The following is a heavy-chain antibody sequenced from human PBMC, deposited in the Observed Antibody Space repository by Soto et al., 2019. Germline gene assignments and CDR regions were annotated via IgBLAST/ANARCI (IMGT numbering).Heavy chain of an antibody. D-gene: IGHD5-18*01. CDR3: ARNLGGYSNNYFDY. CDR1: GGSISSDDYY. CDR2: ISYSGTT. V-gene: IGHV4-30-4*01. J-gene: IGHJ4*02. Sequence: LSLTCTASGGSISSDDYYWSWIRQPPGKGLEWIGYISYSGTTYYNPSLKSRVTISIDMSQNQFSLKLSFVTAADTAVYYCARNLGGYSNNYFDYWGQGALVTVSS.